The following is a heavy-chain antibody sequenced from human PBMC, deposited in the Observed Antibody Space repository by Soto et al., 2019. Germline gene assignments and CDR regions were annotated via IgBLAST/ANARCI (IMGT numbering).Heavy chain of an antibody. CDR3: AKDRYFDSHYFDY. J-gene: IGHJ4*02. V-gene: IGHV3-30*04. CDR1: GFTFTGFA. CDR2: ISYDGRNS. D-gene: IGHD3-9*01. Sequence: GGSLRLSCAASGFTFTGFAVHWVRQAPGKGLEWVAVISYDGRNSHYADSVKGRLTISRDNSKNTVFLQMNSLTTEDTAVYYCAKDRYFDSHYFDYWGQGTRVTVSS.